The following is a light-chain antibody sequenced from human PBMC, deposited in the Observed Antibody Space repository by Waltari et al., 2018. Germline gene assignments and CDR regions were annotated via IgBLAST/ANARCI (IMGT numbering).Light chain of an antibody. J-gene: IGLJ2*01. V-gene: IGLV2-8*01. Sequence: QSALTQPPSASGSPGQSVTISCTGTSSDVGGFDYVSWYQQHPGKVPRLMIYEVSKRTSGVPERSSGSKSGKPASLTVAGLQVEDEADYYCSSFAGSSQMLFGGGTKLTVL. CDR1: SSDVGGFDY. CDR2: EVS. CDR3: SSFAGSSQML.